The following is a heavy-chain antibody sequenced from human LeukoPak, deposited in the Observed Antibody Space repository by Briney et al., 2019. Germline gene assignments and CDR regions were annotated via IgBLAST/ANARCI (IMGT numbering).Heavy chain of an antibody. CDR2: ISGSGGGT. CDR1: GFTFSRYA. D-gene: IGHD6-19*01. Sequence: GGSLRLSCAASGFTFSRYAMSWVRQAPGKGLEWVSVISGSGGGTYYADSLKGRFTISRDNAKDTLYLQMNSLRAEDTAVYYCAKERSSGWPFDYWGQGALDTVSS. CDR3: AKERSSGWPFDY. V-gene: IGHV3-23*01. J-gene: IGHJ4*02.